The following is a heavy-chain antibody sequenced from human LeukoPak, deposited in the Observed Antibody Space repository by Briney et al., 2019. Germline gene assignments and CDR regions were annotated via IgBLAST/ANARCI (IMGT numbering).Heavy chain of an antibody. D-gene: IGHD4/OR15-4a*01. V-gene: IGHV6-1*01. J-gene: IGHJ4*02. CDR3: ARELGYGAIDQ. CDR2: TYYRSKWYD. CDR1: GDSVSSDSAA. Sequence: SQTLSLTCAISGDSVSSDSAAWHWIRQSPSRGLEWLGRTYYRSKWYDEYAFSVKSRVTINPDTSKNQFSLQLNSVTPDDTAVYYCARELGYGAIDQWGQGTLVTVSS.